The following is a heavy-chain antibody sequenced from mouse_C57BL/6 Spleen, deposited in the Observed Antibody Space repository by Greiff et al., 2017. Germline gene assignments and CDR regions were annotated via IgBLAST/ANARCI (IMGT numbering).Heavy chain of an antibody. V-gene: IGHV5-4*01. CDR3: AREDSRYFDG. D-gene: IGHD6-1*01. CDR2: ISDGGSYT. Sequence: EVKVVESGGGLVKPGGSLKLSCAASGFTFSSYAMSWVRQTPEKRLEWVATISDGGSYTYYPDNVKGRFTISRDNAKNNLYLQMSHLKSEDTAMYYCAREDSRYFDGWGTGTTVTVSS. J-gene: IGHJ1*03. CDR1: GFTFSSYA.